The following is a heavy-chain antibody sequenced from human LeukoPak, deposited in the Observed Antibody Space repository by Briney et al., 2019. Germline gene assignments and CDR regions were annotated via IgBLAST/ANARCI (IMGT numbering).Heavy chain of an antibody. CDR3: ARDRLSGNRGGYVFDM. V-gene: IGHV4-61*01. J-gene: IGHJ3*02. Sequence: SETLSLTCTVSGGSVSTGSYYWSWIRQPPGKGLEWIGHIFYSGNTNYNPSLKSRVTISVDTSKNQFSLKLSSVTAADTAVYYCARDRLSGNRGGYVFDMWGQGTLVTVSS. CDR1: GGSVSTGSYY. CDR2: IFYSGNT. D-gene: IGHD1-26*01.